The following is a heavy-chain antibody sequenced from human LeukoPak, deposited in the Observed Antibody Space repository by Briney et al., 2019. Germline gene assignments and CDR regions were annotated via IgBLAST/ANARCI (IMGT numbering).Heavy chain of an antibody. Sequence: PGLSLRLSCADSGFTFSRYCMHWVRQTPGKGLVWVSCISADWSVTRYADSVKGRFTISRDNTKSTLYLQMHSLRAEDTAVYYCATAGGDGSRMGFDPWGQGTLVTVSS. CDR1: GFTFSRYC. J-gene: IGHJ5*02. CDR3: ATAGGDGSRMGFDP. CDR2: ISADWSVT. D-gene: IGHD2-15*01. V-gene: IGHV3-74*01.